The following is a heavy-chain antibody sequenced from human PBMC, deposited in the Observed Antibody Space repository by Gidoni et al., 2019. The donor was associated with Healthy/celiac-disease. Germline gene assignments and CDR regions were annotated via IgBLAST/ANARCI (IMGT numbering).Heavy chain of an antibody. Sequence: QVQLQQWGAGLLKPSETLSLTCAVYGGSFSGYYWSWIRQPPGKGLEWIGEINHSGSTNYNPSLKSRVTISVDTSKNQFSLKLSSVTAADTAVYYCAHCYRDGVPTYYYYMDVWGKGTTVTVSS. CDR2: INHSGST. D-gene: IGHD2-21*01. J-gene: IGHJ6*03. V-gene: IGHV4-34*01. CDR3: AHCYRDGVPTYYYYMDV. CDR1: GGSFSGYY.